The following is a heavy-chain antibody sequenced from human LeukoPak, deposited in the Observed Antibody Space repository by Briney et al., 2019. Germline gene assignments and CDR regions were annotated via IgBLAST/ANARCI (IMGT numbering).Heavy chain of an antibody. D-gene: IGHD6-13*01. J-gene: IGHJ4*02. CDR1: GDTFSNYD. Sequence: VASVKVSCKASGDTFSNYDVTWMRQAPGQGLEWMGRIIPVFDTAKYAQNFQGRVTMTTDESSSTAYMELYSLRSEDTAVYYCALSAEKQLVCFDFWGQGTLVTVSS. CDR2: IIPVFDTA. CDR3: ALSAEKQLVCFDF. V-gene: IGHV1-69*05.